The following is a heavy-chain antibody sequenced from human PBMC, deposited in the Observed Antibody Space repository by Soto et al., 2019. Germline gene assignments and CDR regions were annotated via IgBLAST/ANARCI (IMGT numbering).Heavy chain of an antibody. D-gene: IGHD2-15*01. CDR3: ARSIVVVVAASTPYYYYGMDV. Sequence: QVQLVQSGAEVKKPGSSVKFSCKASGGTFSSYAISWVRQAPGQGLEWMGGIIPIFGTANYAQKFQGRVTITADESTSTAYMELSSLRSEDTAVYYCARSIVVVVAASTPYYYYGMDVWGQGTTVTVSS. J-gene: IGHJ6*02. CDR2: IIPIFGTA. V-gene: IGHV1-69*12. CDR1: GGTFSSYA.